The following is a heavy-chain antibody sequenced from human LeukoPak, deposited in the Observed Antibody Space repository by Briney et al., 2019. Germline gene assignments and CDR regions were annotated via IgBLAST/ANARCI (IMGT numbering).Heavy chain of an antibody. CDR3: ARVLREQDFDY. CDR1: GYTFTSYG. CDR2: ISAYNGNT. Sequence: GASVKVSCTASGYTFTSYGISWVRQAPGQGLEWMGWISAYNGNTNYAQKLQGRVTMTTNTSTSTAYMELRSLKSDDTAVYYCARVLREQDFDYWGQGTLVTVSS. J-gene: IGHJ4*02. V-gene: IGHV1-18*01. D-gene: IGHD1-26*01.